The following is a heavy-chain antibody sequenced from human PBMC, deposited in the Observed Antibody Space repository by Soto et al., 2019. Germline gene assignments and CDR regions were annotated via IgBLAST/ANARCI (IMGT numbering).Heavy chain of an antibody. CDR1: GYTFTSYA. D-gene: IGHD3-3*01. CDR2: TNAGNGNT. CDR3: ARVEYDFLFDY. J-gene: IGHJ4*02. Sequence: ASVKVSCKASGYTFTSYAMHWVRQAPGQRLEWMGWTNAGNGNTKYSQKFQGRVTITRDTSASTAYMELSSLRSEDTAVYYCARVEYDFLFDYWGQGTLVTVSS. V-gene: IGHV1-3*01.